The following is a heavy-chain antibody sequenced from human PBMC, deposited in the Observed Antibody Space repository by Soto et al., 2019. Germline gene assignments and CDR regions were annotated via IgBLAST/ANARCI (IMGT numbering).Heavy chain of an antibody. J-gene: IGHJ6*02. CDR3: ARENVGAHYSRLGRGDYYCGMDV. V-gene: IGHV1-69*01. CDR2: LIPIFGSA. CDR1: GGTFRRHA. D-gene: IGHD3-10*01. Sequence: QVQLVQSGAEVKTPGSSVKVSCKASGGTFRRHAIAWVRQAPGQGLEWMGGLIPIFGSANYAQRFLGRVTITADEATRTAFMELRSLSFDDTAVYFCARENVGAHYSRLGRGDYYCGMDVWGQGTTVTVSS.